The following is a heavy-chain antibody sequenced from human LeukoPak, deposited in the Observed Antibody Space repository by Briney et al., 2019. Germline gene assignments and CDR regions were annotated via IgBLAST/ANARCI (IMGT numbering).Heavy chain of an antibody. CDR3: ASGCSSTSCYRGRDY. CDR2: ISSGSSYI. V-gene: IGHV3-21*01. Sequence: GGSLRLSCAASGFTFSSYSMNWVRQAPGKGLEWVSSISSGSSYIYYADSVKGRFTISRDNAKNSLYLQMNSLRAEDTAVYYCASGCSSTSCYRGRDYWGQGTLVTVSS. CDR1: GFTFSSYS. D-gene: IGHD2-2*01. J-gene: IGHJ4*02.